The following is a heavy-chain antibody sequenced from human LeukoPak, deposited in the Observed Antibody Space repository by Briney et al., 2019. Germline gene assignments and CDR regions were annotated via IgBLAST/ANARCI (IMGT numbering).Heavy chain of an antibody. D-gene: IGHD1-14*01. J-gene: IGHJ6*02. CDR3: ARDSGNHHYDMDV. CDR2: IYPRDGST. V-gene: IGHV1-46*01. Sequence: ASVKVSCKASGYSFTSNYIHWVRQAPGQGLEWMGMIYPRDGSTSYAQKFQGRVTVTRDTSTSTVHMELSGLRSEDTAVYYCARDSGNHHYDMDVWGQGTTVIVSS. CDR1: GYSFTSNY.